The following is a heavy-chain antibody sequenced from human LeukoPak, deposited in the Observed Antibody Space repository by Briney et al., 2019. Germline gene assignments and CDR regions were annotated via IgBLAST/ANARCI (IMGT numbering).Heavy chain of an antibody. CDR1: GFTFSSYW. Sequence: GGSLRLSCAASGFTFSSYWMSWVRQAPGKGLEWVANIKQDGSEKYNVDSVKGRFTISRDNAKNSLYLQMNSLRAEDTAVYYCARESAVVVTAAVDYWGQGTLVTVSS. CDR2: IKQDGSEK. V-gene: IGHV3-7*01. D-gene: IGHD2-21*02. CDR3: ARESAVVVTAAVDY. J-gene: IGHJ4*02.